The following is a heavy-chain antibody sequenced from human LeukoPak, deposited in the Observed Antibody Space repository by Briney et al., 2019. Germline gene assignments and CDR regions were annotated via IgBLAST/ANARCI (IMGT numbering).Heavy chain of an antibody. CDR3: ARSIVPAARMDY. Sequence: GGSLRLSCAASGFSVSSNYMSWVRQAPGKGLEWVSVIYSADTTYYADSVKGRFTISRDSPKNTLFLQMNSLRAEDTAVYYCARSIVPAARMDYWGQGTLVTVSS. J-gene: IGHJ4*02. CDR2: IYSADTT. D-gene: IGHD2-2*01. CDR1: GFSVSSNY. V-gene: IGHV3-53*01.